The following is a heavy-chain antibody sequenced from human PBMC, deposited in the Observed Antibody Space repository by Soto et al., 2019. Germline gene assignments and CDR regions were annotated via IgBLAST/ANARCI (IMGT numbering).Heavy chain of an antibody. V-gene: IGHV3-21*01. CDR2: ISSSSSYI. J-gene: IGHJ3*02. Sequence: GGSLRLSCAASGFTFSSYSMNWVRQAPGKGLEWVSSISSSSSYIYYADSVKGRFTISRDNAKNSLYLQMNSLRAEVTAVYYCARDLRRNMITALDAFDIWGQGTMVTVSS. D-gene: IGHD3-16*01. CDR1: GFTFSSYS. CDR3: ARDLRRNMITALDAFDI.